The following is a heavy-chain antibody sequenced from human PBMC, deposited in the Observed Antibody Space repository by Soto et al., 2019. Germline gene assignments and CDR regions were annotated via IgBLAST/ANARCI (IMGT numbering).Heavy chain of an antibody. Sequence: GGSLRLSCAASGFTFSSYAMSWVRQAPGKGLEWVSGISGSGGSTYYADSVKGRFTISRDNSKNTLYLQMNSLRAEDTAVYYCAKDGGGSGVATPDYWGQGTLVTVSS. J-gene: IGHJ4*02. D-gene: IGHD5-12*01. V-gene: IGHV3-23*01. CDR1: GFTFSSYA. CDR3: AKDGGGSGVATPDY. CDR2: ISGSGGST.